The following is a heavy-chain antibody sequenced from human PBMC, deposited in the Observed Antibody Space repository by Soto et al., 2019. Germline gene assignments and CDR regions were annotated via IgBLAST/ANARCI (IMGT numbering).Heavy chain of an antibody. CDR3: AGYYDRSGYYLFDY. V-gene: IGHV4-31*03. J-gene: IGHJ4*02. Sequence: QVQLQESGPGLVKPSQTLSLTCTVSGGSISSGGYYWSWIRQHPGKGLEWIGYIYYSGSTYYNPSLKGRVTISVDTSKNQFALKLSSVTAAGTAVYYCAGYYDRSGYYLFDYWGQGTRVAVSS. CDR2: IYYSGST. D-gene: IGHD3-22*01. CDR1: GGSISSGGYY.